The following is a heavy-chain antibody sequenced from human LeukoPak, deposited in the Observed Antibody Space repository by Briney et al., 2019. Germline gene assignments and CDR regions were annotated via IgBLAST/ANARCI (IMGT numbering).Heavy chain of an antibody. J-gene: IGHJ3*01. CDR2: IYYSGST. D-gene: IGHD3-22*01. CDR3: ARHRGYVGAFDV. Sequence: SETLSLTCIVSGAPINNYYWAWFGSPPGKGWEWIGYIYYSGSTSYNPSLKSRVTISVDTSKNQFSLNLSSVTASETAVYYCARHRGYVGAFDVWGRGTMVTVSS. CDR1: GAPINNYY. V-gene: IGHV4-59*08.